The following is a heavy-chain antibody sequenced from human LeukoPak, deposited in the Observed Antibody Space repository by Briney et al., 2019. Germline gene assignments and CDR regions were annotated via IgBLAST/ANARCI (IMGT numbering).Heavy chain of an antibody. CDR3: ARGGFYCGGDCYVDY. D-gene: IGHD2-21*02. Sequence: SETLSLTRAVYGGSFTPFYSSWIRHPPGKGLEWIGEINHSGITTHNPSLKSRVTISVETSQNRSSLRLSSVTAADTAVYYCARGGFYCGGDCYVDYWGQGTLVTVSS. V-gene: IGHV4-34*01. CDR2: INHSGIT. CDR1: GGSFTPFY. J-gene: IGHJ4*02.